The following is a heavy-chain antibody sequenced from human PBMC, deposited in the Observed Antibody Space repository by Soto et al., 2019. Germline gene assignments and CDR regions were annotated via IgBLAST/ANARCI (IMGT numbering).Heavy chain of an antibody. CDR2: IYWDDDK. CDR1: GFSLSTSGVG. Sequence: QITLKESGPTLVKPTQTLTLTCTFPGFSLSTSGVGVGWIRQPPGKALEWLARIYWDDDKRYSPSLRSRLTITKDTSKTQVVLTMTNMDPVDTATYYCAHRRRYGSGAYLSDPWGQGTLVTVSS. D-gene: IGHD3-10*01. J-gene: IGHJ5*02. V-gene: IGHV2-5*02. CDR3: AHRRRYGSGAYLSDP.